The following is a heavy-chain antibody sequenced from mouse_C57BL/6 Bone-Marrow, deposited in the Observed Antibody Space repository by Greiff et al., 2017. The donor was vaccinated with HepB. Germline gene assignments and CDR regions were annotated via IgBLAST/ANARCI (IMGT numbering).Heavy chain of an antibody. J-gene: IGHJ1*03. CDR3: ARRGYGSSWYFDV. V-gene: IGHV1-69*01. CDR1: GYTFTSYW. CDR2: IDPSDSYT. Sequence: QVQLQQPGAELVMPGASVKLSCKASGYTFTSYWMHWVKQRPGQGLEWIGEIDPSDSYTNYNQKFKGKSTLTVDKSSSTAYMQCSSLTSEDSAVYYCARRGYGSSWYFDVWGTGTTVTVSS. D-gene: IGHD1-1*01.